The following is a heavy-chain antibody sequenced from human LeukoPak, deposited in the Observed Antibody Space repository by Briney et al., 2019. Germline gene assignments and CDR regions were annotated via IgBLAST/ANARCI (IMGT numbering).Heavy chain of an antibody. Sequence: PGGSLRLSCAASGFTFSNAWMSWVRQAPGKGLEWVDRIKSKTDGGTTDYAAPVKGRFTISRDDSKNTLYLQMNSLKTEDTAVYYRTTDFPPHGNGATAAGFDGGVWGKGTTVTVSS. J-gene: IGHJ6*04. CDR1: GFTFSNAW. V-gene: IGHV3-15*01. D-gene: IGHD6-13*01. CDR2: IKSKTDGGTT. CDR3: TTDFPPHGNGATAAGFDGGV.